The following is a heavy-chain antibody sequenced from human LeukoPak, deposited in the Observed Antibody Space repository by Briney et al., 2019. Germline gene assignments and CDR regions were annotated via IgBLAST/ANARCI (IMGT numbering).Heavy chain of an antibody. V-gene: IGHV4-59*01. J-gene: IGHJ6*02. CDR3: ARDLREVGYYYYGMDV. Sequence: SETLSLTCTVSGGSISSYYWSWIRQPPGKGLEWIGYIYYSGSTNYNPSLKSRVTISVDTSKNQFSLKLSSVTAADTAVYYCARDLREVGYYYYGMDVWAKGPRSPSP. CDR1: GGSISSYY. D-gene: IGHD2-2*01. CDR2: IYYSGST.